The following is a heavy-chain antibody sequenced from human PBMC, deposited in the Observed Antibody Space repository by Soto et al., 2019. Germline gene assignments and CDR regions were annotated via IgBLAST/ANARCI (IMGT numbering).Heavy chain of an antibody. CDR1: GYTFTANY. V-gene: IGHV1-2*02. CDR3: ARGRDSGVIDY. CDR2: MNPDSGGT. D-gene: IGHD2-15*01. J-gene: IGHJ4*02. Sequence: ASVKVSCKASGYTFTANYIHWVRQALGQGLEWMGWMNPDSGGTDYAQNFQGRVTMTRDTSISTAYMELNRLRSDDTAIYFCARGRDSGVIDYWGQGTQVTVSS.